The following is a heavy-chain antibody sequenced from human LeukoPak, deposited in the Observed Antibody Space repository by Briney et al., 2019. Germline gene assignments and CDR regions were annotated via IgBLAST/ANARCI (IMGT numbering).Heavy chain of an antibody. CDR1: GDSVSSADYS. J-gene: IGHJ6*02. D-gene: IGHD1/OR15-1a*01. CDR2: ISNSGST. Sequence: SETLSLTCAVSGDSVSSADYSWSWIRRPPGKVLEWVGQISNSGSTYYNPSLKSRATISLDRSKKQFSLKLTSMTAADTAVYYCARNNSHYGLDVWGPGTTVTVSS. CDR3: ARNNSHYGLDV. V-gene: IGHV4-30-2*01.